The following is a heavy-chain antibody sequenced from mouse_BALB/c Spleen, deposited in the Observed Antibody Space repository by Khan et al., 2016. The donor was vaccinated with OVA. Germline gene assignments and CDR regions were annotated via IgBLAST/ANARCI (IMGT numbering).Heavy chain of an antibody. V-gene: IGHV1-69*02. CDR1: GYTFTSYW. Sequence: QVQLQQPGAELVRPGASVKLSCKASGYTFTSYWINWVRQRPGQGPEWIGNIYPSDSYTNYNQKFKDKATLTVDKSSSTAYMQLSSPTSEDSAVFYCTRGEPGNLDYWGQGTTLTVSS. CDR3: TRGEPGNLDY. J-gene: IGHJ2*01. D-gene: IGHD2-13*01. CDR2: IYPSDSYT.